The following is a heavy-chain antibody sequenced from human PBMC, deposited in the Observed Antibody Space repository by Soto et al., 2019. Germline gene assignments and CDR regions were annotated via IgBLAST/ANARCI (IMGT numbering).Heavy chain of an antibody. CDR2: ISYDGSNK. CDR3: ARGSGNHYYYYYGMDV. CDR1: GFTFSSYA. V-gene: IGHV3-30-3*01. D-gene: IGHD1-26*01. Sequence: GGSLRLSCAASGFTFSSYAMYWVRQAPGKGLEWVAVISYDGSNKYYADSVKGRFTISRDNSKNTLYLQMNSLRAEDTAVYYCARGSGNHYYYYYGMDVWGQGTTVTVSS. J-gene: IGHJ6*02.